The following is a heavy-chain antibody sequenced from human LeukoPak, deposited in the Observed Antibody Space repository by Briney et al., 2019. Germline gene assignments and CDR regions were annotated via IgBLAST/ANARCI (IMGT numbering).Heavy chain of an antibody. CDR2: IYYSGST. D-gene: IGHD3-16*02. J-gene: IGHJ4*02. CDR1: GGSISSSSYY. Sequence: SETLSLTCTVSGGSISSSSYYWGWIRQPPGKGLEWIGSIYYSGSTYYNPSLKSRVTISVDTSKNQFSLKLSSVTAADAAVYYCARIKYYDYVWGSYRSYYFDYWGQGTLVTASS. CDR3: ARIKYYDYVWGSYRSYYFDY. V-gene: IGHV4-39*01.